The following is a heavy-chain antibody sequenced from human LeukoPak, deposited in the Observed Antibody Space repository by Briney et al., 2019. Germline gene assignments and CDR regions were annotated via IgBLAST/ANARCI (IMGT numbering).Heavy chain of an antibody. CDR1: GFTFSSYE. D-gene: IGHD5-18*01. Sequence: QTGGCLRLSCAASGFTFSSYEMNWVRQAPGKGLEWVSYISSGGSIIYYADSVKGRFTISRDNTKNSLYLQLNSLRAEDTAVYYCASGAYSYYYWGQGTLVTVSS. CDR3: ASGAYSYYY. V-gene: IGHV3-48*03. CDR2: ISSGGSII. J-gene: IGHJ4*02.